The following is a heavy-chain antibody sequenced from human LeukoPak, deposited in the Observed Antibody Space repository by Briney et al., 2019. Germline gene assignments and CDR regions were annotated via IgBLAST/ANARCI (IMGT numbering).Heavy chain of an antibody. Sequence: GGSLRLSCAASGFTVSSNYMSWVRQAPGKGLEWVSVIYSGGSTYYADSVKGRFTISRDNSQNTLYLQMNTLRAEDTAVYYCAKGTEYSSSSFDYWGQGTLVTVSS. J-gene: IGHJ4*02. D-gene: IGHD6-6*01. V-gene: IGHV3-53*01. CDR1: GFTVSSNY. CDR2: IYSGGST. CDR3: AKGTEYSSSSFDY.